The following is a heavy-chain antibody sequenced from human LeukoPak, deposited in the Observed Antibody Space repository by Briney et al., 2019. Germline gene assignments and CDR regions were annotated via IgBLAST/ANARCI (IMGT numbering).Heavy chain of an antibody. Sequence: PGGSLRLSCAASGFTFSDSGMYWVRQSPGKGLEWVSAISGSGGSTYYADSVKGRFTISRDNSKNTLYLQMNSLRAEDTAVYYCAKGPYDILTGYYYFDYWGQGTLVTVSS. CDR1: GFTFSDSG. J-gene: IGHJ4*02. D-gene: IGHD3-9*01. V-gene: IGHV3-23*01. CDR2: ISGSGGST. CDR3: AKGPYDILTGYYYFDY.